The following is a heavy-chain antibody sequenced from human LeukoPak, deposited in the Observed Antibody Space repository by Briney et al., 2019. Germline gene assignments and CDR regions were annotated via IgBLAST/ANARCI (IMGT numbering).Heavy chain of an antibody. V-gene: IGHV3-23*01. Sequence: GGSLRLSCAASGFTFSSYAMSWVRQAPGKGLEWVSAISGSGGSTYYADSVKGRFTISRDNSKNTLYLQMNSLRAEDTAVYYCAKDGYYYGSGSYYWASDYWGQGTLVTVSS. CDR2: ISGSGGST. CDR3: AKDGYYYGSGSYYWASDY. CDR1: GFTFSSYA. D-gene: IGHD3-10*01. J-gene: IGHJ4*02.